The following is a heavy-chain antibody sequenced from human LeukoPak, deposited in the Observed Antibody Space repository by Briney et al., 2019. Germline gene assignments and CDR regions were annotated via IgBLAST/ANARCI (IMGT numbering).Heavy chain of an antibody. CDR3: ARIRDGYNDAYDI. Sequence: ASVKVSYKASGYTFTSYDINWVRQATGQGLEWMGWMNPSSGNTGYAQKFQGRVTMTRDTSISTAYMELSSLRSEDTAIYYCARIRDGYNDAYDIWGQGTVVTVPS. CDR2: MNPSSGNT. CDR1: GYTFTSYD. D-gene: IGHD5-24*01. V-gene: IGHV1-8*01. J-gene: IGHJ3*02.